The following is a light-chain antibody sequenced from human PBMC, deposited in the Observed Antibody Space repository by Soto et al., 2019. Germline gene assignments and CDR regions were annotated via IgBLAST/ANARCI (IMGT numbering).Light chain of an antibody. V-gene: IGLV1-44*01. CDR3: AAWDDSLNGPLYV. CDR2: SNN. J-gene: IGLJ1*01. Sequence: QSALAQPPSASGTPGQRVTISCSGSSSNIGSNTVNWYQQLPGTAPKLLIYSNNQRPSGVPDRFSGSKSGTSASLAISGLQSEDEADYYCAAWDDSLNGPLYVFGTGTKV. CDR1: SSNIGSNT.